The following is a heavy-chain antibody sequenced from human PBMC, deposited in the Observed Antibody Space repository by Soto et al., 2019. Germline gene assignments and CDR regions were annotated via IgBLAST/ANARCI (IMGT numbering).Heavy chain of an antibody. CDR1: GGSISSGDYF. J-gene: IGHJ4*02. D-gene: IGHD2-2*01. V-gene: IGHV4-30-4*01. CDR3: AREVDSFDY. Sequence: SETLSLTCSVSGGSISSGDYFWSWIRQPPGKGLEWIGYTYYSGNTNYNPSLKSRVTISVDTSKNQFSLKLNSVTAADTAAYYCAREVDSFDYWGQGTLVTSPQ. CDR2: TYYSGNT.